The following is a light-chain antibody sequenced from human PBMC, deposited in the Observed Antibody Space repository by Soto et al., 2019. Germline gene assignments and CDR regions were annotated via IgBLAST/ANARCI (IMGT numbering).Light chain of an antibody. V-gene: IGKV3-15*01. CDR1: QSINSE. J-gene: IGKJ2*01. CDR2: GAS. CDR3: QKGHNWPLT. Sequence: EIVMTQSPATLSLSPGEIAALSCRASQSINSELAWYQQKPGQPPRLLIYGASTRATGVPARFTGSESGSEFTLTISGLQSEDFAVYYCQKGHNWPLTFGQGTRLEI.